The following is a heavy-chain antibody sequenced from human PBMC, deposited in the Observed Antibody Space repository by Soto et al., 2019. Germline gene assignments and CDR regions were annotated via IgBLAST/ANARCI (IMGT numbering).Heavy chain of an antibody. CDR1: GGSISSYY. V-gene: IGHV4-59*01. CDR2: IYYSGST. Sequence: PSETLALTWTVSGGSISSYYWSWIRQPPGKGLEWIGYIYYSGSTNYNPSLKSRVTISVDTSKNQFSLKLSSVTAADTAVYYCARVMITFGGVIVSYFDYWGQGPPVTVS. CDR3: ARVMITFGGVIVSYFDY. D-gene: IGHD3-16*02. J-gene: IGHJ4*02.